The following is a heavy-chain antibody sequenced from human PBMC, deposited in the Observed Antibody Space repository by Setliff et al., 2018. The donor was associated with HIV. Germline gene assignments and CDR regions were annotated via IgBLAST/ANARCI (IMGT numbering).Heavy chain of an antibody. Sequence: PGGSLRLSCAASGFTFSRYWMSWVRQAPGKGLEWVGRSRNQANGYSTEYAASVKDRFTISRDASKNSLYLQMNSLKIEDTAVYYCARPHSNDWGGAFDYWGQGTLVTVSS. J-gene: IGHJ4*02. CDR1: GFTFSRYW. D-gene: IGHD6-19*01. V-gene: IGHV3-72*01. CDR2: SRNQANGYST. CDR3: ARPHSNDWGGAFDY.